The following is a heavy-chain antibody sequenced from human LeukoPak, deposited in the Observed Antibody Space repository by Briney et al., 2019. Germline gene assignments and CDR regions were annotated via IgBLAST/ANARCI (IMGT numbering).Heavy chain of an antibody. CDR2: LTGSGATT. V-gene: IGHV3-23*01. J-gene: IGHJ5*02. Sequence: GGSLRLSCAASGFTFGSYAMSWVRQAPGKGLEWVSALTGSGATTNYADSVKGRFTISRDNSKNTLFLQMNSLRAEDTALYYCAKGSSGYFLDLWGQGTLVTVSS. CDR1: GFTFGSYA. D-gene: IGHD3-22*01. CDR3: AKGSSGYFLDL.